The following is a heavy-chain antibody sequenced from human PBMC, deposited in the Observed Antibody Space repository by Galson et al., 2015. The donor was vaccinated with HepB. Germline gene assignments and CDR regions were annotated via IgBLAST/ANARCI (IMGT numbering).Heavy chain of an antibody. CDR3: ARSTYGSGSSSFGP. Sequence: PALVKPTQTLTLTCTFSGFSLSTSGMCVSWIRQPPGKALEWLARIDWDDDKYYSTSLKTRLTISKDTSKNQVVLTMTNMDPVDTATYYCARSTYGSGSSSFGPWGQGTLVTVSS. CDR1: GFSLSTSGMC. J-gene: IGHJ5*02. D-gene: IGHD3-10*01. V-gene: IGHV2-70*11. CDR2: IDWDDDK.